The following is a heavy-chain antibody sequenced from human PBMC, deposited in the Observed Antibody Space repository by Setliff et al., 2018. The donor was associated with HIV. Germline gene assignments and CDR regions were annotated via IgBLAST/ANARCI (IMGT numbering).Heavy chain of an antibody. Sequence: PGGSLRLSCTASGFRFSNYAMTWVRQAPGKGLEWVATIGGVGFVSTYYADSVKGRFTISRGNSNNTLSLQMNSLRAEDTALYYCARHRFDFGYYYYYMDVWGKGTTVTVSS. V-gene: IGHV3-23*01. J-gene: IGHJ6*03. CDR2: IGGVGFVST. CDR1: GFRFSNYA. D-gene: IGHD5-12*01. CDR3: ARHRFDFGYYYYYMDV.